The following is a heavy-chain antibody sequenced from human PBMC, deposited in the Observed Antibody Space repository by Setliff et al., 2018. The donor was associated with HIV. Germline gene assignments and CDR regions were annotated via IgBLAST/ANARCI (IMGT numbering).Heavy chain of an antibody. CDR2: IYNSAST. J-gene: IGHJ4*02. CDR1: GNSISTDY. Sequence: SETLSLTCTVSGNSISTDYWTWIRQPPGKGLEWIGYIYNSASTSYNPSLKSRVTISVDTSKNQFSLKLSSVTAADTAVYYCARHSPSDYWGQGTLVTVSS. V-gene: IGHV4-59*08. CDR3: ARHSPSDY.